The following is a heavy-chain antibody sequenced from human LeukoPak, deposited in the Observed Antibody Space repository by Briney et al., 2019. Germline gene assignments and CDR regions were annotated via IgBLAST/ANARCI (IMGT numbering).Heavy chain of an antibody. CDR2: INPNSGGT. Sequence: ASVKVSCKASGGTFSSYAISWVRQAPGQGLEWMGWINPNSGGTNYAQRFQGRVTMTRDTSISTAYMELSRLRSDDTAVYYCARNKVPAAINYYYYMDVWGKGTTVTVSS. D-gene: IGHD2-2*02. J-gene: IGHJ6*03. CDR3: ARNKVPAAINYYYYMDV. CDR1: GGTFSSYA. V-gene: IGHV1-2*02.